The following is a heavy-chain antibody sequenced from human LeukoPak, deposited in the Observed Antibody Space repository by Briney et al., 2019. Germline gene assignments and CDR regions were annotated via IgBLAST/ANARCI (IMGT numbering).Heavy chain of an antibody. V-gene: IGHV6-1*01. J-gene: IGHJ4*02. CDR3: ARATRGAYLFDY. Sequence: SQTLSLTYAITGDSVSSNIAAWNWIRQSPSRDPEWLGRTYYRSKWYNDYAVSMRSRITINPDTSKNQFSLQLNSVTPEDTAVYYCARATRGAYLFDYWGQGSLVTVSS. CDR1: GDSVSSNIAA. D-gene: IGHD3-16*01. CDR2: TYYRSKWYN.